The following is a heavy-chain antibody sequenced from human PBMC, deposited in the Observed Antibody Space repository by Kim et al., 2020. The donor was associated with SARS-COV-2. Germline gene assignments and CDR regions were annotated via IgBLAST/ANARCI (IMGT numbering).Heavy chain of an antibody. Sequence: QGRVTITADESTSTAYMELSSLRSEDTAVYYCARTSHFTISKLPYYGMDVWGQGTTVTVSS. J-gene: IGHJ6*02. V-gene: IGHV1-69*01. D-gene: IGHD3-3*01. CDR3: ARTSHFTISKLPYYGMDV.